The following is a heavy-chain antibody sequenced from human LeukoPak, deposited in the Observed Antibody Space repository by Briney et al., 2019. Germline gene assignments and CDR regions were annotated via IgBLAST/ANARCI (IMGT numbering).Heavy chain of an antibody. CDR3: AGLGGPAAMGEYFQD. CDR1: GGSINTNNW. D-gene: IGHD2-2*01. J-gene: IGHJ1*01. CDR2: VYHSGST. Sequence: PSGTLSLTCAVSGGSINTNNWWSWVRQPPGKGLEWIGDVYHSGSTNYNPSLKSRVTILVDKSKNHFSLKLSSVTAADTAVYYCAGLGGPAAMGEYFQDWGQGTLVTVSS. V-gene: IGHV4-4*02.